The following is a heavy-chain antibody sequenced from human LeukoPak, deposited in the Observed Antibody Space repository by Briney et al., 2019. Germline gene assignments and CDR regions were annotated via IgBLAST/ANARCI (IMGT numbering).Heavy chain of an antibody. CDR2: ISGSGGGT. Sequence: PAGGSLRLSCAASGFTFSSYAMSWVRQAPGKGLKWVSAISGSGGGTYYTDSVKGRFTISRDNSKNTLYLQMNSLRAEDTAVYYCAKGTWSGIHYYDSWGQGTLVTVSS. CDR1: GFTFSSYA. D-gene: IGHD3-3*01. CDR3: AKGTWSGIHYYDS. J-gene: IGHJ4*02. V-gene: IGHV3-23*01.